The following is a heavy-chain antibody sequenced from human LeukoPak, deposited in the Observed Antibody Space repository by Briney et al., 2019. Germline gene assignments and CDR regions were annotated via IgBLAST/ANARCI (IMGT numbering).Heavy chain of an antibody. CDR3: GRVDCSGGRCYGVDP. CDR1: GYSFINYW. V-gene: IGHV5-51*01. J-gene: IGHJ5*02. Sequence: GESLKISCKGSGYSFINYWIGWVRQMPGKGLEWMGIMHPGDFGTRYSPSFEGQVTFSADKSITTAYLQWSSLKASGTAMYYCGRVDCSGGRCYGVDPWGQGTLVTVSS. CDR2: MHPGDFGT. D-gene: IGHD2-15*01.